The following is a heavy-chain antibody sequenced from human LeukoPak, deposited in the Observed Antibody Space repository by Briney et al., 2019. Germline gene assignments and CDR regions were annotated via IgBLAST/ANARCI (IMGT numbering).Heavy chain of an antibody. D-gene: IGHD2-15*01. Sequence: GSLRLSCAASGFTFSDYYMSWIRQAPGKGLEWVSYISSSGSTIYYADSVKGRFTISRDNAKNSLYLQMNSLRAEDTAVYYCARDLSLGYCSGGSCYGLDYWGQGTLVTVSS. J-gene: IGHJ4*02. CDR3: ARDLSLGYCSGGSCYGLDY. CDR2: ISSSGSTI. CDR1: GFTFSDYY. V-gene: IGHV3-11*01.